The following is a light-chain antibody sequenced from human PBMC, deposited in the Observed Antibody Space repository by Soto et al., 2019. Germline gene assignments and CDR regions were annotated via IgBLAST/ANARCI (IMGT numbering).Light chain of an antibody. V-gene: IGKV3-11*01. CDR2: GAS. CDR1: ENVRTF. J-gene: IGKJ1*01. CDR3: HQHSHWPPWT. Sequence: EVVLTQSPATLSLSPGERATLSCRASENVRTFVDWYQQKPGQAPRLLTYGASNRATGIPARFSGSGSGTDFTLTISNLEPEDFAVYYCHQHSHWPPWTFGQGTKV.